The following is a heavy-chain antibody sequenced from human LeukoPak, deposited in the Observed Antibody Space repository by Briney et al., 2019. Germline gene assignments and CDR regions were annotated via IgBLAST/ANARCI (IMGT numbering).Heavy chain of an antibody. CDR3: ARKAYSERSDAFDI. CDR2: IYYSGST. Sequence: PSETLSLTCTFSGGSISIYYWSWIRQPPGKGLEWIGYIYYSGSTNYNTSLKSRVTISVDTSKNQFSLKLSCVTAADTAVYYCARKAYSERSDAFDIWGQGTMVTVSS. CDR1: GGSISIYY. D-gene: IGHD1-26*01. J-gene: IGHJ3*02. V-gene: IGHV4-59*01.